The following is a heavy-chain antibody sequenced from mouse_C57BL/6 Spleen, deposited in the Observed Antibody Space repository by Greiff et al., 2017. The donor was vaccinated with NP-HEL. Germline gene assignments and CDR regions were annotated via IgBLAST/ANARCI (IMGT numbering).Heavy chain of an antibody. CDR1: GYTFTDYY. Sequence: VQLQQSGPELVKPGASVKISCKASGYTFTDYYMNWVKQSHGKSLEWIGDINPNNGGTSYNQKFKGKATLTVDKSSSTAYMELRSLTSEDSAVYYCARPQSGAMDYWGQGTSVTVSS. CDR2: INPNNGGT. CDR3: ARPQSGAMDY. V-gene: IGHV1-26*01. J-gene: IGHJ4*01. D-gene: IGHD3-1*01.